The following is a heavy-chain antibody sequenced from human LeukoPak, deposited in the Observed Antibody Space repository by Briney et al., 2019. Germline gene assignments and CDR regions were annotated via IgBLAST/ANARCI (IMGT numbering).Heavy chain of an antibody. Sequence: ASVKVSCKASGYTFTGYYMHWVRQAPGQGLEWMGRINPNSGGTNYAQKFQGRVTMTRDTPISTAYMELSRLRSDDTAVYYCARGRFPENWFDPWGQGTLVTVSS. CDR2: INPNSGGT. V-gene: IGHV1-2*06. J-gene: IGHJ5*02. CDR3: ARGRFPENWFDP. D-gene: IGHD2-21*01. CDR1: GYTFTGYY.